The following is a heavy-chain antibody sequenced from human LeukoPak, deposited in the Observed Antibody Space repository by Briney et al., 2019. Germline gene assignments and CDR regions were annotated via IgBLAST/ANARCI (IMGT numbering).Heavy chain of an antibody. D-gene: IGHD2-2*02. V-gene: IGHV3-30*02. Sequence: GGSLRLSCATSGFTFSSHGMHWVRQAPGKGLEWVAVIWFDGSNKYYADSVKGRFTISRDNSKNTLYLQMNSLRAEDTAVYYCAKEVPDIVVVPAAIRTPYYFDYWGQGTLVTVSS. CDR1: GFTFSSHG. CDR2: IWFDGSNK. J-gene: IGHJ4*02. CDR3: AKEVPDIVVVPAAIRTPYYFDY.